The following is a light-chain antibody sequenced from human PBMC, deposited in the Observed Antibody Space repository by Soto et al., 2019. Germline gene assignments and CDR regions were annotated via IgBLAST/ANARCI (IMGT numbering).Light chain of an antibody. Sequence: QSVLTQPASVSGSPGQSITISCTGTSSDVGRYNYVSWYQQHPGKAPKLMIYEVSNRPSGVSNRFSGSKSGNTASLTISGLQAEDEADYYCSSYTSSSTLLVFGGGTQLTVL. V-gene: IGLV2-14*01. CDR2: EVS. CDR3: SSYTSSSTLLV. CDR1: SSDVGRYNY. J-gene: IGLJ3*02.